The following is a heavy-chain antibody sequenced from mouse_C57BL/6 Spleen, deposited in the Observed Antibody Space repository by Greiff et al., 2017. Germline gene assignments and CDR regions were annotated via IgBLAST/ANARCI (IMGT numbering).Heavy chain of an antibody. CDR2: ILPGSGST. D-gene: IGHD1-1*01. V-gene: IGHV1-9*01. CDR1: GYTFTGYW. CDR3: AQEGIYYYGSSS. J-gene: IGHJ4*01. Sequence: QVQLKESGAELMKPGASVKLSCKATGYTFTGYWIEWVKQRPGHGLEWIGEILPGSGSTHYNEKFKGKATFTADTSSNTAYMQLSSLTTEDSAIYYCAQEGIYYYGSSSWGQGTSVTVSS.